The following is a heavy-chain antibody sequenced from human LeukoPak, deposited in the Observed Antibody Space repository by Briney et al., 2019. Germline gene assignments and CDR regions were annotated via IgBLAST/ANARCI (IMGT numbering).Heavy chain of an antibody. D-gene: IGHD5-18*01. CDR3: ARAGYSYGTGYYFDY. CDR1: GGSISSYY. J-gene: IGHJ4*02. CDR2: IYYTGAT. V-gene: IGHV4-59*01. Sequence: PSETLSLTCTVSGGSISSYYWSWIRLPPGKGLEWIGFIYYTGATYYNPSLKSRVTISLDTSKNQFSLKLSSVTAADAAVYYCARAGYSYGTGYYFDYWGQGALVTVSS.